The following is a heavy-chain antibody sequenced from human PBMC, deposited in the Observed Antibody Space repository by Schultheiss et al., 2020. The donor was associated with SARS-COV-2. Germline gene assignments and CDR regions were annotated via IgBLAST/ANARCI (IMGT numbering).Heavy chain of an antibody. CDR2: INPSGGST. CDR3: ARGLAALVWYYYYGMDV. CDR1: GYTFTSYY. V-gene: IGHV1-46*01. D-gene: IGHD6-13*01. Sequence: ASVKVSCKASGYTFTSYYMHWVRQAPGQGLEWMGIINPSGGSTSYAQKFQGRVTMTRDTSTSTVYMELSSLRSEDTAVYYCARGLAALVWYYYYGMDVWGQGTTVTVSS. J-gene: IGHJ6*02.